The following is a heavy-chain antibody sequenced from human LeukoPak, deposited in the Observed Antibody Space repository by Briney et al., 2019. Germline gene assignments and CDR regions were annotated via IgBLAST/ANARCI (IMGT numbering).Heavy chain of an antibody. CDR1: GFTLTSYA. J-gene: IGHJ4*02. CDR2: IIGSVHST. CDR3: ARDGPRGCGSNSSPCGY. V-gene: IGHV3-23*01. D-gene: IGHD6-19*01. Sequence: PGGSLRLSCAASGFTLTSYAMSWVRQAPGKGLEWVSAIIGSVHSTYYADSVKGRFTISRDNSKSTLYLQMSSLRVEDTAVYYCARDGPRGCGSNSSPCGYWGQGTLVTVSS.